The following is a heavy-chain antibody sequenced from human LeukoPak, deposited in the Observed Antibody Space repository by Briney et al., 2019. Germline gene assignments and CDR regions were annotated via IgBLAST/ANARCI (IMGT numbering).Heavy chain of an antibody. V-gene: IGHV4-59*01. CDR1: GGSTSTYY. J-gene: IGHJ4*02. CDR3: ARARLRYSPFDY. CDR2: IYYSGSI. D-gene: IGHD5-18*01. Sequence: PSETLSLTCTVSGGSTSTYYWSWIRQPPGKGLEWIGYIYYSGSINYNPSLKSRVTISVDTSKNQFSLKLSSVTAADTAVYYCARARLRYSPFDYWGQGTLVTVSS.